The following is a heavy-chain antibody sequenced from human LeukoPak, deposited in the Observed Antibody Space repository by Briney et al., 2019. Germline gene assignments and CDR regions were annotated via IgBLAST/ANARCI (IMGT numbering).Heavy chain of an antibody. J-gene: IGHJ4*02. CDR1: GFTFSDYY. V-gene: IGHV3-11*04. CDR2: ISSSGSTI. CDR3: AREWGSITMIVVGTFAY. Sequence: GGSLRLSCAASGFTFSDYYMSWIRQAPGKGLEWVSYISSSGSTIYYADSVKGRFTISRDNAKNSLYLQMNSLRAEDTAVYYCAREWGSITMIVVGTFAYWGQGTLVTVSS. D-gene: IGHD3-22*01.